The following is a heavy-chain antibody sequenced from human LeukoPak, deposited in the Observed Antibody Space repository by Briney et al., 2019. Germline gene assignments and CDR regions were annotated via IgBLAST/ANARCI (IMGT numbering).Heavy chain of an antibody. V-gene: IGHV3-21*04. Sequence: GGSLRLSCAASGFTFSSYAMSWVRQAPGKGLEWVSSISYTGTYIYYADSVKGRFTISRDNAQNSLYLQMNSLRAEDTAIYYCVRDRGTYRPIDYWGQGTLVTVSS. CDR1: GFTFSSYA. CDR3: VRDRGTYRPIDY. D-gene: IGHD1-26*01. CDR2: ISYTGTYI. J-gene: IGHJ4*02.